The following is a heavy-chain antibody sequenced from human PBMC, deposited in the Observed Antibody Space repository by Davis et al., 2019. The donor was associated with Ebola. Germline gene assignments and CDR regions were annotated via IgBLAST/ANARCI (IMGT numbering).Heavy chain of an antibody. D-gene: IGHD3-3*01. Sequence: MPGGSLRLSCTVSGGSISSGDYYWGWIRQPPGKGLEWIGSIYYSGSTYYNPSLKSRVTISVDTSKNQFSLKLSSVTAADTAVYYCARGRRLRFLEWLLLDYWGQGTLVTVSS. CDR1: GGSISSGDYY. CDR3: ARGRRLRFLEWLLLDY. J-gene: IGHJ4*02. V-gene: IGHV4-39*01. CDR2: IYYSGST.